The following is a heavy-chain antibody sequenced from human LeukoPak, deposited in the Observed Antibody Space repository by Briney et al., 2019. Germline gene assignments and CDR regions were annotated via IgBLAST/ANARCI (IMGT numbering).Heavy chain of an antibody. CDR2: MNPNSGNT. D-gene: IGHD3-22*01. J-gene: IGHJ4*02. CDR3: ARVAPYDSSGYYLLDDY. V-gene: IGHV1-8*01. CDR1: GYTFTSYD. Sequence: ASVKVSCKASGYTFTSYDINWVRQATGQGLEWMGWMNPNSGNTGYAQKFQGRVTMTRSTSISTAYMELSSLRSEDTAVYYCARVAPYDSSGYYLLDDYWGQGTLVTVSS.